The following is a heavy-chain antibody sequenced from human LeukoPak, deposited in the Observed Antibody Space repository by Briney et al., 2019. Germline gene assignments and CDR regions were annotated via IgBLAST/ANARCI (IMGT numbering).Heavy chain of an antibody. J-gene: IGHJ3*02. D-gene: IGHD3-22*01. CDR2: IYTSGST. CDR1: GGSISSYY. CDR3: ARSTDYYDSSGYYFPDAFDI. Sequence: SETLSLTCTVSGGSISSYYWSWIRQPAGKGLEWIGRIYTSGSTNYNPSLKSRVTMSVDTSKNQFSLKLSSVTAADTAVYYCARSTDYYDSSGYYFPDAFDIWGQGTMVTVSS. V-gene: IGHV4-4*07.